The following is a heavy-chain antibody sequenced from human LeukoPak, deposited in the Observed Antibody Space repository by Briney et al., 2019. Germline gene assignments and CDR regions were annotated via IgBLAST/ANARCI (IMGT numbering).Heavy chain of an antibody. D-gene: IGHD4-17*01. CDR2: IFYSGST. V-gene: IGHV4-59*01. J-gene: IGHJ4*02. CDR1: SGSISSYY. CDR3: ARGPTRYYFDC. Sequence: SETLSLTCNVSSGSISSYYWSWIRQPPGKGLEWIGYIFYSGSTNYNPSLKSRVTISVDTSKNQFSLGLSSVTAADTAVYYCARGPTRYYFDCWGQGTLVTVSS.